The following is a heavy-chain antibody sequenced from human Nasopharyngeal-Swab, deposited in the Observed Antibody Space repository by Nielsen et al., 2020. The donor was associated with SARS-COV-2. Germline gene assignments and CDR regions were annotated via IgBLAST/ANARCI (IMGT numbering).Heavy chain of an antibody. CDR2: IYYSGST. Sequence: SETLSLTCTVSGGSISSSSYYWGWIRQPPGKGLEWIGSIYYSGSTYYNPSLKSRVTISVDTSKNQFSLKLSSVTAADTAVYYCARQRGDLRLGFHYYYGMDVWGQGTTVTVSS. CDR1: GGSISSSSYY. D-gene: IGHD2-21*01. V-gene: IGHV4-39*01. CDR3: ARQRGDLRLGFHYYYGMDV. J-gene: IGHJ6*02.